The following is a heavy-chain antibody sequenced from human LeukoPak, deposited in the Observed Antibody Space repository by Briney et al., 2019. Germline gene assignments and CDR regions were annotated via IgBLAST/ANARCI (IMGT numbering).Heavy chain of an antibody. CDR2: ISSSSSYI. CDR3: ARVLDPEPPVQAAPHYYSGRDV. CDR1: GFTFSSYS. D-gene: IGHD3/OR15-3a*01. Sequence: GGSLRLSCAASGFTFSSYSMNWVRQAPGKGLEWVSSISSSSSYIYYADSVKGRFTISRDNAKNSLYLQMNSLRAEDTAVYYFARVLDPEPPVQAAPHYYSGRDVGAQGTPVPV. J-gene: IGHJ6*02. V-gene: IGHV3-21*01.